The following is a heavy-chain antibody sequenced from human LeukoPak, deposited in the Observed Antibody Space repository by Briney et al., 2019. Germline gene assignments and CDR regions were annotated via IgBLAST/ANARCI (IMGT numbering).Heavy chain of an antibody. CDR3: AIDFQCNNSP. Sequence: GGSLRLSCAASGFTFSSYSMNWVRQAPGKGLEWVSSISSSSSYIYYADSVKGRFTISRDNAKNTLYLQMNSLRVDDTAVYYCAIDFQCNNSPWGQGTLVTVSS. D-gene: IGHD1-1*01. CDR2: ISSSSSYI. CDR1: GFTFSSYS. V-gene: IGHV3-21*01. J-gene: IGHJ5*02.